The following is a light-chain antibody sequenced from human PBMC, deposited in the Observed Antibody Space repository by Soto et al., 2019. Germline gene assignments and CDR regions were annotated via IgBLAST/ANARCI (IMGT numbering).Light chain of an antibody. V-gene: IGKV3-15*01. CDR3: QQYNNWPPRT. CDR1: QSVSSN. J-gene: IGKJ1*01. CDR2: DAS. Sequence: DIVMTQSPATLSVSPGERASLSCRASQSVSSNLAWYQQKPGQAPRLLIYDASTRATGIPARFSGSGSGTEFTLTISSRQSEDFAVYYCQQYNNWPPRTFGQGTKVEIK.